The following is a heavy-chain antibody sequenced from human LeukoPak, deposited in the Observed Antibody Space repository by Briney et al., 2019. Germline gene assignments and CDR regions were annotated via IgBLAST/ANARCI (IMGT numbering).Heavy chain of an antibody. J-gene: IGHJ4*02. V-gene: IGHV3-23*01. Sequence: PGGSLRLSCAASGFTFSSYAMSWVRQAPGKGPEWVSAISGSGGSTYYADSVKGRFTISRDNSKNTLYLQMNSLRAEDTAVYYCAKPPYGSGSYPYYFDYWGQGTLVTVSS. CDR3: AKPPYGSGSYPYYFDY. CDR2: ISGSGGST. D-gene: IGHD3-10*01. CDR1: GFTFSSYA.